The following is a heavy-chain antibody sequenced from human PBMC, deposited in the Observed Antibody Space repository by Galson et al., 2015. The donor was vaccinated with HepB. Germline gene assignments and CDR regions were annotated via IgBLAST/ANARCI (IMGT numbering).Heavy chain of an antibody. V-gene: IGHV3-48*01. CDR1: GFTFSPYT. CDR3: ARERGGRYMDV. CDR2: IISNSNNI. Sequence: SLRLSCAASGFTFSPYTMNWVRQAPGKGLECISYIISNSNNIYYADSVKGRFTISRDNAKSSLYLQMNSPRAEDTAVYYCARERGGRYMDVWGKGTTVTVS. J-gene: IGHJ6*03. D-gene: IGHD3-10*01.